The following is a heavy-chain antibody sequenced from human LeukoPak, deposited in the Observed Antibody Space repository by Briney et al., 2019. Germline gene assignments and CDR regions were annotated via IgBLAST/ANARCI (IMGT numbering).Heavy chain of an antibody. J-gene: IGHJ4*02. CDR3: TAIRPDY. CDR2: IKSDVRST. CDR1: GFTFSTSW. D-gene: IGHD2-21*02. Sequence: PGGSLRLSCAASGFTFSTSWMHWVRRAPGKGLVWVARIKSDVRSTDYADSVKGRFTISRDDANNILYLQMNSLRAEDTAVYFCTAIRPDYWGQGTVVTVSS. V-gene: IGHV3-74*01.